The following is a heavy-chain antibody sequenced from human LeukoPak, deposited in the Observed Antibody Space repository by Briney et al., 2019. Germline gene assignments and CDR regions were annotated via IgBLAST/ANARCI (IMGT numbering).Heavy chain of an antibody. Sequence: PSETLSLTCAVYGGSFSGYYWSWIRQPPGKGLEWIGEINHSGSTNYNPSLESRFTISVDTSKNQFSLKLSSVTAAETAVYYCAKDGDDYYGSGSHVDYWGQGTLVTVSS. CDR2: INHSGST. D-gene: IGHD3-10*01. CDR1: GGSFSGYY. V-gene: IGHV4-34*01. J-gene: IGHJ4*02. CDR3: AKDGDDYYGSGSHVDY.